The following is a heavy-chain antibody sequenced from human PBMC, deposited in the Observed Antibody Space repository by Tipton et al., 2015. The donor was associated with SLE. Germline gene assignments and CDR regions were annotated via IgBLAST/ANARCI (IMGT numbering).Heavy chain of an antibody. CDR1: GFSVSNGDYY. D-gene: IGHD3-16*01. Sequence: TLSLTCTVSGFSVSNGDYYWTWIRQLPGKGLEWIGYISKSGRTHYNPSLQSRLTMSLDTSKNQFSLKMTSMTAADTALYFCVRDGATPDECVWGSPPAYYIDVGGKGSRVTVSS. V-gene: IGHV4-31*03. CDR3: VRDGATPDECVWGSPPAYYIDV. J-gene: IGHJ6*03. CDR2: ISKSGRT.